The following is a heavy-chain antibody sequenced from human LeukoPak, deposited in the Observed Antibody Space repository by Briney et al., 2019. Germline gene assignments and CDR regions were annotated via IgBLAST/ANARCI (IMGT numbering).Heavy chain of an antibody. Sequence: SETLSLTCTVSGGSVSSFYWSWFRQPPGKELEWVGNVYNSGTTNYNPSLKRRVTISVDTSKNLLSLQLRSVTAADTAVYYCARHRFASVVILDHWGQGALVTVSS. V-gene: IGHV4-59*08. J-gene: IGHJ4*02. D-gene: IGHD3-22*01. CDR2: VYNSGTT. CDR1: GGSVSSFY. CDR3: ARHRFASVVILDH.